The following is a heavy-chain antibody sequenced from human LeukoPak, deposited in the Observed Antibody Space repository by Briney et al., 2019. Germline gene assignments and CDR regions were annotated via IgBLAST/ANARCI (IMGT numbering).Heavy chain of an antibody. CDR3: ARGEPLYLSSSPGDY. J-gene: IGHJ4*02. V-gene: IGHV1-2*02. CDR2: INPNSGGT. Sequence: ASVKASCKASGYTFTGYYMHWVRQAPGQGLEWMGWINPNSGGTNYAQKFQGRVTMTRDTSISTAYMELSRLRSDDTAVYYCARGEPLYLSSSPGDYWGQGTLVTVSS. CDR1: GYTFTGYY. D-gene: IGHD6-6*01.